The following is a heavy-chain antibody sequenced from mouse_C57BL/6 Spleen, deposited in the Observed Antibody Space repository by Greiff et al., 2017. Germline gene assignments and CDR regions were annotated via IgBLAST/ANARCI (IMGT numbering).Heavy chain of an antibody. V-gene: IGHV1-4*01. CDR3: ASRLLYAMDY. J-gene: IGHJ4*01. D-gene: IGHD1-1*01. CDR2: INPCSGYT. Sequence: QVHVKQPGAELARPGASVKMSCKASGYTFTSYTMHWVKQRPGQGLEWIGYINPCSGYTKYNQKFKDKATLTADKSSSTAYMQLSSLSSEDSAVYYCASRLLYAMDYWGQGTSVTVSS. CDR1: GYTFTSYT.